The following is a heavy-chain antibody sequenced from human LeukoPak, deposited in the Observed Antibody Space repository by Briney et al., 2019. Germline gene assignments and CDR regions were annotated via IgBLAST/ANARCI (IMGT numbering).Heavy chain of an antibody. Sequence: GGSLRLSCAASGFTFSTYDMYWVRQAPGKGLEWVAFIRYDGSNTYYADSVKGRFTISRDNSKNTVYLQMNSLRSEDTAVYYCAKGVRMIVVAPGSWGQGTLVTVSS. V-gene: IGHV3-30*02. J-gene: IGHJ5*02. D-gene: IGHD3-22*01. CDR3: AKGVRMIVVAPGS. CDR1: GFTFSTYD. CDR2: IRYDGSNT.